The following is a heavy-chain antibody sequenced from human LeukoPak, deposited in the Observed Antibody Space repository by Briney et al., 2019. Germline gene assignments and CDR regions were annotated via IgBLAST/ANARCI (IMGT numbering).Heavy chain of an antibody. CDR1: GYTLTEYY. D-gene: IGHD2-8*02. CDR2: IIPDSGGT. V-gene: IGHV1-2*02. Sequence: ASVKVSCKASGYTLTEYYIHWVRQAPGQGLDWMGFIIPDSGGTTYPQNFQGRVTMTRDTSISTFYMELSSLRPDDTAVYYCSTEDKYCTGANCGVFWGQGTLVTVSS. CDR3: STEDKYCTGANCGVF. J-gene: IGHJ4*02.